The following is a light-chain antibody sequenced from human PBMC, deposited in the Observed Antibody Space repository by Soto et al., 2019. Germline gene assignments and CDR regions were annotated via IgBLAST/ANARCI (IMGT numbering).Light chain of an antibody. CDR1: QTISVY. J-gene: IGKJ2*01. CDR2: TAS. V-gene: IGKV1-39*01. Sequence: DIQMTQSPSSLSASVGDRVTITCRASQTISVYLNWYQQIPGKAPNLLIHTASTLQLGAPSRFTGSGSGSEFTLIINSLQPEDFGTYYCQQSFSSPYTFGQGTKLEIK. CDR3: QQSFSSPYT.